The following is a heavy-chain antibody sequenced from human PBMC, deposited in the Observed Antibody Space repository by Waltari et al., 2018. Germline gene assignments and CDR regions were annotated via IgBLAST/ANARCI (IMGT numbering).Heavy chain of an antibody. V-gene: IGHV2-70*15. CDR2: IDWDDDK. J-gene: IGHJ4*02. D-gene: IGHD3-22*01. CDR3: ARSPYYYDSSGYFPGGDY. Sequence: QVTLRESGPALVKPTQTLTLTCTFSGFSLSTSGRCVSWIRQPQGKALEWLARIDWDDDKYYSTSLKTRLTISKDTSKNQVVLTMTNMDPVDTATYYCARSPYYYDSSGYFPGGDYWGQGTLVTVSS. CDR1: GFSLSTSGRC.